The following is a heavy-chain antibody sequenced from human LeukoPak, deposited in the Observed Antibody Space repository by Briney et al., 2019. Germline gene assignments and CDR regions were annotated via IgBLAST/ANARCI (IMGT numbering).Heavy chain of an antibody. CDR1: GGSISSGGYY. J-gene: IGHJ6*02. CDR3: ARKGIAAAHGTDV. V-gene: IGHV4-31*03. D-gene: IGHD6-13*01. CDR2: IYYSGST. Sequence: PSQTLSLTCTVSGGSISSGGYYWSWIRQHPGKGLEWIGYIYYSGSTYYNPSLKSRVTISVDTSKNQFSLKLSSVTAADTAVYYCARKGIAAAHGTDVWGQGTTVTVSS.